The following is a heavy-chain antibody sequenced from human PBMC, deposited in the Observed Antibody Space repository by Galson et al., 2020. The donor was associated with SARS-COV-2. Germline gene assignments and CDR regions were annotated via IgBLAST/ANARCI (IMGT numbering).Heavy chain of an antibody. Sequence: SETLSLTCSVSADSVTAYYWSWIRHCPRTGLEWIGYAHYHGNTTYNPTLESRVVISIDVSRRLFLLRLTSLTAADTAVYYCAGHPGASFDTWGQGTLVTVSS. J-gene: IGHJ4*02. CDR1: ADSVTAYY. CDR3: AGHPGASFDT. CDR2: AHYHGNT. D-gene: IGHD1-26*01. V-gene: IGHV4-59*02.